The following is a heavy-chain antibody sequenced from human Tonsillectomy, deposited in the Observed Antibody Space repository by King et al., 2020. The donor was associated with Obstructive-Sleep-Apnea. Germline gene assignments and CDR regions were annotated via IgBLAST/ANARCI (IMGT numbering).Heavy chain of an antibody. V-gene: IGHV3-30*04. CDR1: GFTFSDYA. CDR2: MSYDGTKK. J-gene: IGHJ4*02. CDR3: AGEEDVRSAYYFDL. D-gene: IGHD3-16*01. Sequence: VQLVESGGGVVQPGRSLRLSCAASGFTFSDYAMHWVRQAPGKGLEWVAVMSYDGTKKYYAESVTGRFTISRDNSKNTLYLQMNSLRAEDTAVYYCAGEEDVRSAYYFDLWGQGTLVTVSS.